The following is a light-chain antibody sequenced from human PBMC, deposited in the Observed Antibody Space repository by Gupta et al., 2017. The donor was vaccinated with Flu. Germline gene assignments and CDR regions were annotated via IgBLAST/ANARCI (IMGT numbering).Light chain of an antibody. Sequence: QLVLPQSPSASASLGASVKLTCTLSSGHSNYAIAWHQQQPEKGPRYLMKVNSDGSHSKGDGVPDRFSGSSSGADRYLTISSLQSEDEADYYCQTWGTGIPYVFGTVTKVAVL. J-gene: IGLJ1*01. CDR3: QTWGTGIPYV. V-gene: IGLV4-69*02. CDR1: SGHSNYA. CDR2: VNSDGSH.